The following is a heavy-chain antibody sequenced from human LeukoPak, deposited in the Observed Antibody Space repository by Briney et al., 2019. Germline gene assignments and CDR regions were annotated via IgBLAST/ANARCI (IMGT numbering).Heavy chain of an antibody. CDR1: GFTFSSYE. Sequence: GGSLRLSCAASGFTFSSYEMNWVRQAPGKGLDGVSYISSSGSTIYYADSVKGRFTISRDNAKNSLYLQMNSLRAEDTAVYYCARDSEPNGDYVGYFDYWGQGTLVTVSS. V-gene: IGHV3-48*03. D-gene: IGHD4-17*01. CDR3: ARDSEPNGDYVGYFDY. J-gene: IGHJ4*02. CDR2: ISSSGSTI.